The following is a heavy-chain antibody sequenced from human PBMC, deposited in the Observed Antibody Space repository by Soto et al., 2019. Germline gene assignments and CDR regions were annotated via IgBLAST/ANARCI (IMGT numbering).Heavy chain of an antibody. V-gene: IGHV3-7*03. CDR3: ARVLVVVPAAIADAFDI. D-gene: IGHD2-2*01. Sequence: GGSLRLSCAASGFTFSSYWMSWVHQAPGKGLEWVANIKQDGSEKYYVDSVKGRFTISRDNAKNSLYLQMNSLRAEDTAVYYCARVLVVVPAAIADAFDIWGQGTMVTVSS. J-gene: IGHJ3*02. CDR1: GFTFSSYW. CDR2: IKQDGSEK.